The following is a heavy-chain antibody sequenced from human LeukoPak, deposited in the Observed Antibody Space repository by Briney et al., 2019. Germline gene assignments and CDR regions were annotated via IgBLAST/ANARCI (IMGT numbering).Heavy chain of an antibody. CDR2: IYYSGST. CDR1: GGSISSSSYY. CDR3: ARHRSYWCFDL. Sequence: SETLSLTCTVSGGSISSSSYYWGWIRQPPGTGLEWIGSIYYSGSTYYNPSLKSRVTISVDTSKNQFSLKLSSVTAADTAVYYCARHRSYWCFDLWGRGTLVTVSS. V-gene: IGHV4-39*01. J-gene: IGHJ2*01.